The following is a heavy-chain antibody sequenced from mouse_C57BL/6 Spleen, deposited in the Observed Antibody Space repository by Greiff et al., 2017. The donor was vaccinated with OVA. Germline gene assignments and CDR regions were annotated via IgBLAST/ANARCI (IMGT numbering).Heavy chain of an antibody. D-gene: IGHD2-5*01. Sequence: QVQLQQSGAELVKPGASVKLSCKASGYTFTEYTIHWVKQRSGQGLEWIGWFYPGSGSIKYNEQFTDKATLTADKSSSTVYMELSRLTSEDSAVYFCARHEDEAYYSKGDFAYWGQGTLVTVSA. CDR2: FYPGSGSI. CDR3: ARHEDEAYYSKGDFAY. V-gene: IGHV1-62-2*01. CDR1: GYTFTEYT. J-gene: IGHJ3*01.